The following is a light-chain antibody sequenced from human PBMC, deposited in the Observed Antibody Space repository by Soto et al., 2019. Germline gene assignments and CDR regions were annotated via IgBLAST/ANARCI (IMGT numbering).Light chain of an antibody. CDR1: SSDVGGYNY. V-gene: IGLV2-14*01. CDR2: EVS. J-gene: IGLJ3*02. CDR3: RSYTSSSTRV. Sequence: QSALTQPASVSGSPGQSITISCTGTSSDVGGYNYVSWYQQHPGKAPKLMIYEVSNWPSGVSNRFSGSKSGNTASLTISGLQAEDEADYYCRSYTSSSTRVVGGGTKVTVL.